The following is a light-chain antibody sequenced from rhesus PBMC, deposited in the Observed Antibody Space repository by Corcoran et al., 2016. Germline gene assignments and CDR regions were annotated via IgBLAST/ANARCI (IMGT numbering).Light chain of an antibody. CDR2: GAA. J-gene: IGKJ2*01. V-gene: IGKV3-10*01. CDR1: QSVSSY. Sequence: QVIVTQSPATLPLSPGERATSSCRASQSVSSYLAWYQQKPGQAPRFLIYGAASRATGIPDRFSGSGSGTYFTLPINSLTSEDVSVTPCYRHNRGYSFGQETKVAIK. CDR3: YRHNRGYS.